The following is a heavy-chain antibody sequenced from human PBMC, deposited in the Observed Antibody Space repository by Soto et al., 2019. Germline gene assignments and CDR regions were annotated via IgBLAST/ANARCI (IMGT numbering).Heavy chain of an antibody. J-gene: IGHJ3*02. CDR3: AKRLFAIVVVGGYDI. CDR2: IDGTGTST. CDR1: GLTFSSYA. Sequence: GGSLRLSCVGSGLTFSSYAMGWVRRAPGKGLEWVSGIDGTGTSTYYAESVKGRFTISRDNSKNTLYLQMNSLRVEDTAVYYCAKRLFAIVVVGGYDIWGQGTMVTVSS. D-gene: IGHD5-12*01. V-gene: IGHV3-23*01.